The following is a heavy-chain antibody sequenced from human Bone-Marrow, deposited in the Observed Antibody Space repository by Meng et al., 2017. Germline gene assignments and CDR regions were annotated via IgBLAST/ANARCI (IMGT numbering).Heavy chain of an antibody. V-gene: IGHV3-23*01. D-gene: IGHD3-10*01. CDR2: AGDSDHTT. Sequence: GGSLRLSCTASGFTFSDYAMSWVRQAPGRGLEWVSVAGDSDHTTYYADFVKGRFTISRDNSKNTLYLQMNSLRAEDTAIYYCAKDRRRDPDYYGSGNPDYWGQGTLVTVSS. CDR1: GFTFSDYA. CDR3: AKDRRRDPDYYGSGNPDY. J-gene: IGHJ4*02.